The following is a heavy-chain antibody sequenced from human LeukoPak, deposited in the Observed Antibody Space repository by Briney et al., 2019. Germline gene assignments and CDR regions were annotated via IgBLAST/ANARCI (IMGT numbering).Heavy chain of an antibody. Sequence: SETLSLTCTVSGGPISSYYWSWIRQPPGKGLEWIGYTHYSGSTNSNPSLKRRVTISIDTSKNQFSLKLSSVTAADTAVYYCASAIAAAATYAFDIWGQGTMVTVSS. J-gene: IGHJ3*02. CDR1: GGPISSYY. CDR3: ASAIAAAATYAFDI. D-gene: IGHD6-13*01. CDR2: THYSGST. V-gene: IGHV4-59*01.